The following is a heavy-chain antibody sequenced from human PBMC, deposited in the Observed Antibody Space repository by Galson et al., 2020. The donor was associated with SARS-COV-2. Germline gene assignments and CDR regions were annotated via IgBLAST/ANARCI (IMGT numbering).Heavy chain of an antibody. CDR2: IMLSGDPI. D-gene: IGHD4-17*01. J-gene: IGHJ6*02. Sequence: GGSLRLSCVGSGFIFNEHAMHWVRQVPGKGLEWVSGIMLSGDPIDYADSVKGRFTIARDDAKNALYLQMKSLRPDDTALYFCIKDMTHGGADLWGQGTTVTVSS. V-gene: IGHV3-9*01. CDR1: GFIFNEHA. CDR3: IKDMTHGGADL.